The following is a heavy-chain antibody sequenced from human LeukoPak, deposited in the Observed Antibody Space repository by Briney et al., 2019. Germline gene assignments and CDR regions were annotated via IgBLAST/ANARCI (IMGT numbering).Heavy chain of an antibody. Sequence: SETLSLTCTVSGGSISSYYWSWIRQPPGKGLVWIGYIYYSGSTNYNPSLKSRVTISVDTSKNQFSLKLSSVTAADTAVYYCARVDYYGSTEFDPWGQGTLVTVSS. CDR2: IYYSGST. J-gene: IGHJ5*02. D-gene: IGHD3-10*01. CDR1: GGSISSYY. V-gene: IGHV4-59*01. CDR3: ARVDYYGSTEFDP.